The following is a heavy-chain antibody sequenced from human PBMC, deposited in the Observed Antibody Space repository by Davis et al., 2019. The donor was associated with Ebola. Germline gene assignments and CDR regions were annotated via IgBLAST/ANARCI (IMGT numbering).Heavy chain of an antibody. Sequence: PGGSLRLSCAASGFTFSSYGMHWVRQAPGKGLVWVSRINSDGSSTSYADSVKGRFTISRDNAKNTLYLQMNSLRAEDTAVYYCARGGGRYCSSTSCSYYYYGMDVWGQGTTVTVSS. CDR3: ARGGGRYCSSTSCSYYYYGMDV. J-gene: IGHJ6*02. CDR2: INSDGSST. CDR1: GFTFSSYG. V-gene: IGHV3-74*01. D-gene: IGHD2-2*01.